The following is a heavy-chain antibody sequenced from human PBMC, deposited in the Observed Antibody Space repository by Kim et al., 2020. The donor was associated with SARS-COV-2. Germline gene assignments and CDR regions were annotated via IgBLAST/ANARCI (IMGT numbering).Heavy chain of an antibody. V-gene: IGHV3-74*01. J-gene: IGHJ4*02. D-gene: IGHD3-10*01. Sequence: GGSLRLSCAASGFTFSSYWMHWVRQAPGKGLVWVSRINSDGSSTSYADSVKGRFTISRDNAKNTLYLQMNSLRAEDTAVYYCARCRTVYYYGSGSYYYFDYWGQGTLVTVSS. CDR1: GFTFSSYW. CDR2: INSDGSST. CDR3: ARCRTVYYYGSGSYYYFDY.